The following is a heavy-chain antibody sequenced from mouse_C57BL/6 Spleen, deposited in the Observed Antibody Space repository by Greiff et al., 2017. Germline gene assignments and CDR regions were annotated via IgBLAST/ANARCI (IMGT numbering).Heavy chain of an antibody. V-gene: IGHV1-69*01. CDR3: ARGARPFFAY. D-gene: IGHD1-2*01. J-gene: IGHJ3*01. Sequence: QVQLQQPGAELVMPGASVKLSCKASGYTFTSYWMHWVKQRPGQGLEWIGEIDPSDSYTNYNQKFKGKSTLTVDKSSSTAYMQLSSLTSEDSAVYYCARGARPFFAYWGQGTLVTVSA. CDR2: IDPSDSYT. CDR1: GYTFTSYW.